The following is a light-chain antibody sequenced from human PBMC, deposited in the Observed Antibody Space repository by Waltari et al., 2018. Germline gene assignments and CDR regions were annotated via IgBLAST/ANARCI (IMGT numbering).Light chain of an antibody. CDR2: AAS. Sequence: ETVMTQSPATLSVSPGERATISCRASQSVSTNLAWYQQKPGQAPRLLIYAASTRATGVPARFSGTGSGTEFTLTIDSLQSEDFAIYYCQQYSNWPPITFGQGTRLEIK. CDR1: QSVSTN. J-gene: IGKJ5*01. V-gene: IGKV3-15*01. CDR3: QQYSNWPPIT.